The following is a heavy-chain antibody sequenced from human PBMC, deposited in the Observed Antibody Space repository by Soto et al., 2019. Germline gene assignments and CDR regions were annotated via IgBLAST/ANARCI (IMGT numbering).Heavy chain of an antibody. D-gene: IGHD3-3*01. CDR2: MNPNSGNT. CDR3: AILVYDFWSGSRKSYYYYYMDV. CDR1: GYTFTSYD. Sequence: GASVKVSCKASGYTFTSYDFNWVRQATGQGLEWMGWMNPNSGNTKYSQKFQGRVTITRDTSASTAYMELSSLRSEDTAVYYCAILVYDFWSGSRKSYYYYYMDVWGKGTTVTVSS. V-gene: IGHV1-8*01. J-gene: IGHJ6*03.